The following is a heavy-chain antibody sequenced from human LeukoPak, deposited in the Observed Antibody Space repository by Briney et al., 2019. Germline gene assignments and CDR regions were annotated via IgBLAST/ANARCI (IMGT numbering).Heavy chain of an antibody. J-gene: IGHJ4*02. Sequence: SETLSLTCTVPGGSISSYYWSWIRQPPGKGLEWIGYIYYSGSTNYNPSLKSRVTISVDTSKNQFSLKLSSVTAADTAVYYCARDLYCSGGSCRDYWGQGTLVTVSS. CDR2: IYYSGST. CDR3: ARDLYCSGGSCRDY. D-gene: IGHD2-15*01. CDR1: GGSISSYY. V-gene: IGHV4-59*01.